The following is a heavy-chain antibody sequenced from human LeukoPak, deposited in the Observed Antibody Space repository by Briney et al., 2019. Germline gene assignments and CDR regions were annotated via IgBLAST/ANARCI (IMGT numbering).Heavy chain of an antibody. V-gene: IGHV1-2*02. J-gene: IGHJ4*02. CDR1: GYTFTSYD. Sequence: ASVKVSCKASGYTFTSYDINWVRQATGQGLEWMGWMNPNSGGTNYAQKFQGRVTMTRDTSISTAYMELSRLRSDDTAVYYCAREAEYCSSTSCYPDYWGQGTLVTVSS. CDR2: MNPNSGGT. D-gene: IGHD2-2*01. CDR3: AREAEYCSSTSCYPDY.